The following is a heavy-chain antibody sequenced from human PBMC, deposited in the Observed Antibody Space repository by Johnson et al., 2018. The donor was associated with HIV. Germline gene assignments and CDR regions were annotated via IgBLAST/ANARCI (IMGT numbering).Heavy chain of an antibody. J-gene: IGHJ3*02. V-gene: IGHV3-30*18. CDR2: ISHDESNK. CDR3: AKDYSSSWPDDALDI. Sequence: QVQLVESGGGVVQPGRSLRLSCAASGFTFNSYGMHWVRQAPGEGLEWVAVISHDESNKYYADSVKGRFTISRDNSKNTLFLQMNSLRAEDTALYYCAKDYSSSWPDDALDIWGQGTMVTVSS. D-gene: IGHD6-13*01. CDR1: GFTFNSYG.